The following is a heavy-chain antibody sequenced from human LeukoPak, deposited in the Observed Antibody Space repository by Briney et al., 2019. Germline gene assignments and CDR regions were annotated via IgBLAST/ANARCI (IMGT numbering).Heavy chain of an antibody. Sequence: SVKVSRKASGGTFSSYAISWVRQAPGQGLEWMGRIIPILGIANYAQKFQGRVTITADKSTSTAYMELSSLRSEDTAVYYCARDERWSYYFDYWGQGTLVTVSS. CDR1: GGTFSSYA. D-gene: IGHD4-23*01. CDR3: ARDERWSYYFDY. J-gene: IGHJ4*02. V-gene: IGHV1-69*04. CDR2: IIPILGIA.